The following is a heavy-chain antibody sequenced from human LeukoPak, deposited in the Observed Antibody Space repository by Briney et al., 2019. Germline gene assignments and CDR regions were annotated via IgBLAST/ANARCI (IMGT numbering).Heavy chain of an antibody. CDR1: GFTFSTYS. J-gene: IGHJ4*02. V-gene: IGHV3-21*01. Sequence: GGSLRLSCAASGFTFSTYSMNWVRQAPGKGLEWVSSISSSSSYIYYADSVKGRFTISRDNAKNSLYLQMNSLRAEDTAVYYCARVVRGYSGYDWNFDYWGQGTLVTVSS. CDR2: ISSSSSYI. CDR3: ARVVRGYSGYDWNFDY. D-gene: IGHD5-12*01.